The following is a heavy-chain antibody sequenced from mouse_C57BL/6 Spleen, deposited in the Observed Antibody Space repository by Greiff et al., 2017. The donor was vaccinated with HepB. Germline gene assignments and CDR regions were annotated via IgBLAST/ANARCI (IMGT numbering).Heavy chain of an antibody. Sequence: VQLQQSGAELAKPGASVKLSCKASGYTFTSYWMHWVKQRPGQGLEWIGVIDPSDSYTNYNQKFKGKATLTVDTSSSTAYMQLSSLTSEDSAVYYCALITTVVATNFDYWGQGTTLTVSS. D-gene: IGHD1-1*01. CDR1: GYTFTSYW. V-gene: IGHV1-59*01. CDR3: ALITTVVATNFDY. J-gene: IGHJ2*01. CDR2: IDPSDSYT.